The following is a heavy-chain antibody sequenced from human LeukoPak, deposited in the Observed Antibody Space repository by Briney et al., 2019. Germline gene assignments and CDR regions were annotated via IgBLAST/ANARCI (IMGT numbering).Heavy chain of an antibody. CDR1: GGTFSSYA. D-gene: IGHD3-10*01. J-gene: IGHJ6*03. Sequence: PGASVKVSCKASGGTFSSYAISWVRQAPGQGLEWMGGIIPIFGTANYAQKFQGRVTITADESTSTAYMELSSLRSEDTAVYYCAVMVRGVNLYYYYMDVWGKGTTVTISS. CDR2: IIPIFGTA. CDR3: AVMVRGVNLYYYYMDV. V-gene: IGHV1-69*13.